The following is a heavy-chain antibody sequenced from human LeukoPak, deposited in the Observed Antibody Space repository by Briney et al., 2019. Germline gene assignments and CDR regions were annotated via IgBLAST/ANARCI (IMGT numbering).Heavy chain of an antibody. D-gene: IGHD6-13*01. Sequence: GGSLRLSCEVSGFTFSSYGMHWVRQAPGKGLEWVAVISYDGSNKYYADSVKGRFTISRDNSKNTLYLQMDSLRAEDTAVYYCAKDRAAYLDYWGQGTLVTVSS. J-gene: IGHJ4*02. V-gene: IGHV3-30*18. CDR1: GFTFSSYG. CDR3: AKDRAAYLDY. CDR2: ISYDGSNK.